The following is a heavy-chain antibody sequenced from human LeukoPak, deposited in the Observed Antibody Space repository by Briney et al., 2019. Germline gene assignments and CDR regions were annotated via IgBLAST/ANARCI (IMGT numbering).Heavy chain of an antibody. CDR2: IDPNSGGT. V-gene: IGHV1-2*02. D-gene: IGHD5-18*01. CDR1: AYTFTGYY. J-gene: IGHJ3*02. CDR3: ARGLVDTEDDAFDI. Sequence: GASVKVSCKASAYTFTGYYMHWVRQAPGQGLEWMGWIDPNSGGTSYAQKFQGRVTMTRDMSTSTVYMELSSLRSEDTAVYCCARGLVDTEDDAFDIWGQGTMVTVSS.